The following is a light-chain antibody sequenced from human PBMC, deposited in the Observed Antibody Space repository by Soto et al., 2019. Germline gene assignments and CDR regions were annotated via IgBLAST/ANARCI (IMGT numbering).Light chain of an antibody. CDR1: ESVGSD. V-gene: IGKV3-11*01. J-gene: IGKJ4*01. CDR3: QQRDSWPLT. CDR2: DVS. Sequence: ENVLTQSPATLSLSPGEGATLSCRASESVGSDLAWYQQKPGQPPRLLIYDVSGRATGVPARCSGSGSGTDFTLTISSLEPEDFAVYYCQQRDSWPLTFGGGTKVEIK.